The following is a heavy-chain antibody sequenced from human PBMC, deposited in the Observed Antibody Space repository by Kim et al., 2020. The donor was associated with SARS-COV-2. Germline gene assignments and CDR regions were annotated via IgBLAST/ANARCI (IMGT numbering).Heavy chain of an antibody. CDR1: GFTFSSYG. J-gene: IGHJ6*03. CDR3: ARGKVDNAMRRYYYYMY. V-gene: IGHV3-33*01. CDR2: IWYDGSNK. Sequence: GGSLRLSCAASGFTFSSYGMHWVRQAPGKGLEWVAVIWYDGSNKYYADSVKGRFTISRDNSKNTLYLQMTSLRAEDTAVFYCARGKVDNAMRRYYYYMY. D-gene: IGHD1-1*01.